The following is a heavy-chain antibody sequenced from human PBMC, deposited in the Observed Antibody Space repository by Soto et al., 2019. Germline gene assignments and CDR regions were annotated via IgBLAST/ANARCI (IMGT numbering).Heavy chain of an antibody. CDR1: GFTFTNYA. D-gene: IGHD2-2*01. Sequence: LRLSCAASGFTFTNYAMTWVRQAPGKCLEWVSTSSGSGGDTYYADSMKGRFTISRDNSKNTLYLQMNSLRAEDTDVYYCAKRYCTTTSCVRGIDYWGQGTLVTVSS. J-gene: IGHJ4*02. CDR3: AKRYCTTTSCVRGIDY. V-gene: IGHV3-23*01. CDR2: SSGSGGDT.